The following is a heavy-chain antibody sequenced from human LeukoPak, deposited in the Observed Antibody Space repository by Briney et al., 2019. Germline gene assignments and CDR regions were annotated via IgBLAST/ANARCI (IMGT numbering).Heavy chain of an antibody. Sequence: SETLSLTCAVSGGSISSSNWWSWVRQPPGKGLEWIGEIYHSGSTNYNPSLKSRVTISVDKSKNQFSLKPSSVTAADTAVYYCASLKAGYSSSWYPYYYGMDVWGQGTTVTVSS. CDR3: ASLKAGYSSSWYPYYYGMDV. CDR2: IYHSGST. V-gene: IGHV4-4*02. D-gene: IGHD6-13*01. CDR1: GGSISSSNW. J-gene: IGHJ6*02.